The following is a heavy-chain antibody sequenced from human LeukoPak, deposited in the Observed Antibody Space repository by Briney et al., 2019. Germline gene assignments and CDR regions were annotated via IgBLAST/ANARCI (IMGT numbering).Heavy chain of an antibody. CDR3: ARELGSFDI. CDR1: GVSVSSNSVA. D-gene: IGHD3-3*02. V-gene: IGHV6-1*01. J-gene: IGHJ3*02. Sequence: QTLSLTCAISGVSVSSNSVAWDCIRQSPSRSLEWLGRTYYRSKWYNAYAVSVKSRITIHPDTSKNQFSLQLNSVTPEDTAVYDCARELGSFDIWGQGTKVTVSS. CDR2: TYYRSKWYN.